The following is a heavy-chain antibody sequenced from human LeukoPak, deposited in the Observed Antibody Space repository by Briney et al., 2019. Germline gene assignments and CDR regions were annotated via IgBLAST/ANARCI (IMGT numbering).Heavy chain of an antibody. CDR3: ARVLDYYGSGTRDFDY. V-gene: IGHV4-39*07. Sequence: PSETLSLTCTVSGGSISSSSYYWGWIRQPPGKGLEWIGSMYHSGSTNYNPSLKSRVTMSADTSKNQFSLKLSSVTAADTAVYYCARVLDYYGSGTRDFDYWGQGTLVTVSS. CDR1: GGSISSSSYY. J-gene: IGHJ4*02. D-gene: IGHD3-10*01. CDR2: MYHSGST.